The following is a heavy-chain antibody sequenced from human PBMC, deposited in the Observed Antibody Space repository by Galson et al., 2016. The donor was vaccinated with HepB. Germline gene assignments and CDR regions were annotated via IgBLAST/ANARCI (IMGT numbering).Heavy chain of an antibody. D-gene: IGHD3-9*01. CDR1: GFSFSSYS. Sequence: SLRLSCAASGFSFSSYSMNWVRQAPGKGLEWVSSISSGSSYIYSADSLKGRFTISRDNSKNTVYLQMNRLRVEDTAVYYCAKNDILAGYSAFDYWGQGTLVTVSS. V-gene: IGHV3-21*01. J-gene: IGHJ4*02. CDR3: AKNDILAGYSAFDY. CDR2: ISSGSSYI.